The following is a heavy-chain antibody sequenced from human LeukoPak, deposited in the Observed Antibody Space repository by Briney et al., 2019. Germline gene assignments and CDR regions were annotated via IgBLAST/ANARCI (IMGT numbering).Heavy chain of an antibody. V-gene: IGHV3-48*01. CDR2: ISRSSDTI. CDR1: GFTFSTYS. CDR3: AKDVSNWFYP. D-gene: IGHD2/OR15-2a*01. Sequence: GGSLRLSCAASGFTFSTYSMNWVRQAPEKGLEWVSYISRSSDTIYYADAVKGRFTVSRDNAKNSLFLQMNSLRAEDTAVYYCAKDVSNWFYPWAQGTLVTVSS. J-gene: IGHJ5*02.